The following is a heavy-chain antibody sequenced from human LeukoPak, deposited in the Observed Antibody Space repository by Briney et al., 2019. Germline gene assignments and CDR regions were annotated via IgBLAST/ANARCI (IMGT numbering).Heavy chain of an antibody. Sequence: PSETLSLTCTVSGGSVSPCYWSWIRQPPGKGLEWVGIIYSSGTTYYNPSLTSRVTISIDTSKNQFSLKLTSVTAADTAVYYCARSVTGANNWFDPWGQGTLVTVSS. J-gene: IGHJ5*02. CDR2: IYSSGTT. V-gene: IGHV4-4*09. CDR1: GGSVSPCY. D-gene: IGHD1-20*01. CDR3: ARSVTGANNWFDP.